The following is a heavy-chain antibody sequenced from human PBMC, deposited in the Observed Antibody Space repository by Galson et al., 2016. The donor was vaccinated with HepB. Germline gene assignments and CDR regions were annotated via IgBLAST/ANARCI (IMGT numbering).Heavy chain of an antibody. CDR3: ARDRRHNYAFFDS. D-gene: IGHD3-16*01. Sequence: SLRLSCAASGFSFSSYNMDWVRRAPGKGLEWVSYISRTGETFYYADSVKGRFTISRDNAKNLLYLQMNSLRVEDTAVYYCARDRRHNYAFFDSWGQGTPITVSS. J-gene: IGHJ4*02. CDR2: ISRTGETF. V-gene: IGHV3-48*01. CDR1: GFSFSSYN.